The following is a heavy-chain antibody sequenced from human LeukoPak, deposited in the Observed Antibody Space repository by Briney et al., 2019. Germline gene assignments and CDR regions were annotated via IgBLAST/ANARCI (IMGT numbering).Heavy chain of an antibody. Sequence: XGGSLRLSCAASGFTFSSYSMNWVRQAPGKGLEWVSYISSSSSTMYYADSVKGRLTISRDNAKNSLYLQMNSLRAEDTAVYYCARALQYFDWLSTSPEYNWLDPWGQGTLVTVSS. CDR2: ISSSSSTM. V-gene: IGHV3-48*01. CDR3: ARALQYFDWLSTSPEYNWLDP. CDR1: GFTFSSYS. D-gene: IGHD3-9*01. J-gene: IGHJ5*02.